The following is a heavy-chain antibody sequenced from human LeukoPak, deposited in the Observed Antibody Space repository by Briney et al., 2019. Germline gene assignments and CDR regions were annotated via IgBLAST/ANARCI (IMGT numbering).Heavy chain of an antibody. CDR3: TTSTAWYPYFDY. CDR2: IKSKTDGGTT. Sequence: PGRSLRLSCAASGFTFSNAWMSWVRQAPGKGLEWVGRIKSKTDGGTTDYAAPVKGRFTISRDDSKNTLYLQMNSLKTEDTAVYYCTTSTAWYPYFDYWGQGTLVTVSS. CDR1: GFTFSNAW. V-gene: IGHV3-15*01. D-gene: IGHD1-20*01. J-gene: IGHJ4*02.